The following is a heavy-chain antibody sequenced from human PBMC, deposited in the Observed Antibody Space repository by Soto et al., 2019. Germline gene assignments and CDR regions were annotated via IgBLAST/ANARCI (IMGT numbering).Heavy chain of an antibody. Sequence: SETLPLTCTVSGGSISSSSYYWGWIRQPPGKGLEWIGSIYYSGSTYYNPSLKSRVTISVDTSKYQFSLKLSSVTAADTAMYYCARDNRSQRPSRLYSSGWYFDYWGQGTLVTVSS. CDR3: ARDNRSQRPSRLYSSGWYFDY. CDR1: GGSISSSSYY. D-gene: IGHD6-19*01. CDR2: IYYSGST. J-gene: IGHJ4*02. V-gene: IGHV4-39*07.